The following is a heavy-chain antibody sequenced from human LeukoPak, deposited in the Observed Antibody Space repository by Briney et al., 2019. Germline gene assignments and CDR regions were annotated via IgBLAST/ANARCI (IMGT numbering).Heavy chain of an antibody. CDR1: GFTFSNYW. D-gene: IGHD3-10*01. V-gene: IGHV3-7*01. CDR3: ARGDYYSSGSYDH. Sequence: PGGSLRLSCAASGFTFSNYWMNWVRQAPGKGLGWVAHINQDGSEKYYVDSMKGGFTISRDKARKSLYLQMKSPRAAEPAVYFCARGDYYSSGSYDHWGQGTLVTVSS. CDR2: INQDGSEK. J-gene: IGHJ4*02.